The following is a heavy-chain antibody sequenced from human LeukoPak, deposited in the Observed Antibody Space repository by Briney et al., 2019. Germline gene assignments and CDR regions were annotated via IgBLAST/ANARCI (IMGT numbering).Heavy chain of an antibody. V-gene: IGHV4-31*03. J-gene: IGHJ5*02. CDR1: GGSISSGGYY. D-gene: IGHD6-13*01. CDR3: ARVPSRIAAAGTYWFDP. CDR2: IYYSGST. Sequence: PSETLSLTCTVSGGSISSGGYYWSWIRQHPGKGLEWIGYIYYSGSTYYNPSLKSRVTISVDTSKNQFSLKLSSVTAADTAVYYCARVPSRIAAAGTYWFDPWGQGTLVTVSS.